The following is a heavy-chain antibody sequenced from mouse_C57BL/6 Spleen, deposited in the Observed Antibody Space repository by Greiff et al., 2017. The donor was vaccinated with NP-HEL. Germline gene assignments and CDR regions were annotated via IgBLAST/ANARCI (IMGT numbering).Heavy chain of an antibody. V-gene: IGHV1-58*01. CDR2: IYIGNGYT. J-gene: IGHJ2*01. Sequence: SGAELVRPGSSVKMSCKTSGYTFTSYGLNWVKQRPGQGLEWIGYIYIGNGYTEYNEKFKGKATLTSDTSSSTAYMQLSSLTSEDSASYCRARGERGRGVDYWGQGTTLTVSS. D-gene: IGHD4-1*01. CDR1: GYTFTSYG. CDR3: ARGERGRGVDY.